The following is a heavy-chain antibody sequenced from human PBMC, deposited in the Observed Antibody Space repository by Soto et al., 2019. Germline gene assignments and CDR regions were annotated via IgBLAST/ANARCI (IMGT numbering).Heavy chain of an antibody. CDR1: GGSISSGGYY. CDR3: ASLPTLNYDFWSGPIYYFDY. D-gene: IGHD3-3*01. J-gene: IGHJ4*02. Sequence: SETLSLTCTVSGGSISSGGYYWSWIRQHPGKGLEWIGYIYYSGSTYYNPSLKSRVTISVDTSKNQFSLKLSSVTAADTAVYYCASLPTLNYDFWSGPIYYFDYWGQGTLVTVSS. CDR2: IYYSGST. V-gene: IGHV4-31*03.